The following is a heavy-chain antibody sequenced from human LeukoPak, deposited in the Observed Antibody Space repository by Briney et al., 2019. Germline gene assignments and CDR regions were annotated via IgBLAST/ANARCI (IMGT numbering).Heavy chain of an antibody. Sequence: GESLKISCKGSGYSFTSYWIGWVRQMPGKGLEWMGIIYPGDSDTRYSPSFQGQVTISADKSISTAYLQWSSLKASDTAMYYCARLWHSSSSGTYYYYYMDVWGKGTTVTVSS. CDR2: IYPGDSDT. D-gene: IGHD6-6*01. CDR3: ARLWHSSSSGTYYYYYMDV. V-gene: IGHV5-51*01. CDR1: GYSFTSYW. J-gene: IGHJ6*03.